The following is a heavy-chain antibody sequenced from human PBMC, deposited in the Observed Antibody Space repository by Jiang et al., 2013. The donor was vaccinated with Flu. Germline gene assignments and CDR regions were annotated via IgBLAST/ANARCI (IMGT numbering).Heavy chain of an antibody. J-gene: IGHJ3*02. V-gene: IGHV3-33*08. CDR1: GFTFSSYG. CDR3: ARDGGADFWSGYFDAFDI. D-gene: IGHD3-3*01. CDR2: IWYDGSNK. Sequence: QLLESGGGVVQPGRSLRLSCAASGFTFSSYGMHWVRQAPGKGLEWVAVIWYDGSNKYYADSVKGRFTISRDNSKNTLYLQMNSLRAEDTAVYYCARDGGADFWSGYFDAFDIWGQGTMVTVSS.